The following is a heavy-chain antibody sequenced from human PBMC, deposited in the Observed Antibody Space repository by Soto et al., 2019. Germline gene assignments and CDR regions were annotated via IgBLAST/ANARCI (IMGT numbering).Heavy chain of an antibody. Sequence: ASVKVSCKASGYTFTSYGISWVRQAPGQGLEGMGWISAYNGNTNYAQKLQGRVTMTTDTSTSTAYMELRSLRSDDTAVYYCARDRCSGGSCLHDAFDIWGQGTMVTVSS. J-gene: IGHJ3*02. CDR3: ARDRCSGGSCLHDAFDI. CDR1: GYTFTSYG. CDR2: ISAYNGNT. D-gene: IGHD2-15*01. V-gene: IGHV1-18*04.